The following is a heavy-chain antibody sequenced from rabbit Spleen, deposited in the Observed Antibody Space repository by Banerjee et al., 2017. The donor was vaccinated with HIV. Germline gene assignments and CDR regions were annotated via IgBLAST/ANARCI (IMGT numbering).Heavy chain of an antibody. CDR3: ARDGTGGSYFAL. CDR2: IDPVFGIT. CDR1: GFTLSSYY. Sequence: QSLEESGGGLVKPGASLKLSCKASGFTLSSYYMNWVRQAPGKGLEWIGYIDPVFGITYYANWVNGRFSISRENAQNTVFLQMTSLTAADTATYFCARDGTGGSYFALWGPGTLVTVS. D-gene: IGHD8-1*01. J-gene: IGHJ4*01. V-gene: IGHV1S7*01.